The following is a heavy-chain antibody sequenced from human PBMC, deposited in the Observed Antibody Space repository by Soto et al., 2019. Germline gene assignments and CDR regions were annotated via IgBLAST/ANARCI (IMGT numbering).Heavy chain of an antibody. J-gene: IGHJ4*02. CDR2: IYYSGST. V-gene: IGHV4-30-4*01. CDR3: ARWWFGELFAY. Sequence: QVQLQESGPGLVKPSQTLSLTCTVSGGSISSGDYYWSWIRQPPGKGLEWIGFIYYSGSTYYNPSLNSRVTIAVDTSKNPFSLKLSSVTAADTAVDYCARWWFGELFAYWGQGTLVTVSS. D-gene: IGHD3-10*01. CDR1: GGSISSGDYY.